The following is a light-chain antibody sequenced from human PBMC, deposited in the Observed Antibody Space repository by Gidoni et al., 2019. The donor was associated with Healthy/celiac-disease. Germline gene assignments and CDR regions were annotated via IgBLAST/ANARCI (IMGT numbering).Light chain of an antibody. J-gene: IGKJ1*01. CDR1: QSFSSN. V-gene: IGKV3-15*01. CDR3: QQYNNWPQT. CDR2: GAS. Sequence: EIVMTQSPATLSVSPGERATLSCRASQSFSSNLAWYQQKPGQAPRLLIYGASTRATGIPARFSGSGSWTEFTLTISSLQSEDFAVYYCQQYNNWPQTFGQGTKVEIE.